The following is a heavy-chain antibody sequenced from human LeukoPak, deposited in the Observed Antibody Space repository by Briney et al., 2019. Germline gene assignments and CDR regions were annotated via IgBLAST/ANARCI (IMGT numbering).Heavy chain of an antibody. Sequence: KASETLSLTCAVSGGSFNGYSYTWIRQPPGKGLEWIGEIIHSGGTSYNPSLKSRLTISVDTSRKQFSLKLTSVTAADTAQYFCARGPLAFRRVAGIFSWGRGTQVTVSS. V-gene: IGHV4-34*01. CDR2: IIHSGGT. CDR1: GGSFNGYS. CDR3: ARGPLAFRRVAGIFS. J-gene: IGHJ5*02. D-gene: IGHD6-19*01.